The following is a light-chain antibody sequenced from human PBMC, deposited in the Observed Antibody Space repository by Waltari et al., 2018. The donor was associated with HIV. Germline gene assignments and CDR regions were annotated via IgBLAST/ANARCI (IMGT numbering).Light chain of an antibody. V-gene: IGLV1-44*01. Sequence: QSVLTQPPAACGAPGQRVTIPCSGSISNLGSKTVNWYPPLPGAAPKLLIYSNNQRPAGVPDRFTGSTSGTSASLAISGLQSEDEADYDCATWDDSLNVPWVFGGGTELTVL. CDR3: ATWDDSLNVPWV. J-gene: IGLJ3*02. CDR1: ISNLGSKT. CDR2: SNN.